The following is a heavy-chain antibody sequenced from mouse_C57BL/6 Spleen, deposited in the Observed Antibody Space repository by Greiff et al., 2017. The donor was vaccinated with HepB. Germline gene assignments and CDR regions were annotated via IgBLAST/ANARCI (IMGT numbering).Heavy chain of an antibody. CDR3: ARRGRDSSGYLFAY. J-gene: IGHJ3*01. V-gene: IGHV1-80*01. Sequence: QVQLQQSGAELVKPGASVKISCKASGYAFSSYWMNWVKQRPGKGLEWIGQIYPGDGDTNYNGKFKGKATLTADKSSSTAYMQLSSLTSEDSAVYFCARRGRDSSGYLFAYWGQGTLVTVSA. CDR2: IYPGDGDT. CDR1: GYAFSSYW. D-gene: IGHD3-2*02.